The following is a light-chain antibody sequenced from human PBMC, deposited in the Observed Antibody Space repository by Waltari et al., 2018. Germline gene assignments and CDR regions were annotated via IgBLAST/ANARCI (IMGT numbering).Light chain of an antibody. CDR1: SSNIASNY. CDR3: GTWDSSLSAWV. Sequence: QSVLTQPPSVSAAPGQTVTISCSGSSSNIASNYVSWYQHLPGTAPKLLIYDSNKRRSEIPDRFSGSKSGTAATLGITGLQTGDEADYYCGTWDSSLSAWVFGGGTKLAVL. J-gene: IGLJ3*02. CDR2: DSN. V-gene: IGLV1-51*01.